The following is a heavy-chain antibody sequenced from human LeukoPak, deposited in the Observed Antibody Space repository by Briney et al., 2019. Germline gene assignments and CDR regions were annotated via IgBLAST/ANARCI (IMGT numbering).Heavy chain of an antibody. CDR1: GGSISSSSYY. D-gene: IGHD3-10*01. CDR3: ARHVYGSGRGRTFGC. CDR2: IYYSGST. J-gene: IGHJ4*02. Sequence: SETLSLTCTVSGGSISSSSYYWGWIRQPPGKGLEWIGSIYYSGSTYYNPSLKSRVTISVDTSKNQFSLKLSSVTAADTAVYYCARHVYGSGRGRTFGCWGQGTLVTVSS. V-gene: IGHV4-39*01.